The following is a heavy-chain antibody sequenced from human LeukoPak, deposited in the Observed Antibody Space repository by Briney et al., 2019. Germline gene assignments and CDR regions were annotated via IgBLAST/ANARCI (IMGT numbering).Heavy chain of an antibody. CDR3: ARSGSWYYYFDY. Sequence: GGSLRLSCAGSGFTFSSYSMNWVRQAPGKGLEWVSSISSSSSYIYYADSVKGRFTISRDNAKNSLYLQMNSLRAEDTAVYYCARSGSWYYYFDYWGQGTLVTVSS. J-gene: IGHJ4*02. CDR2: ISSSSSYI. D-gene: IGHD6-13*01. V-gene: IGHV3-21*01. CDR1: GFTFSSYS.